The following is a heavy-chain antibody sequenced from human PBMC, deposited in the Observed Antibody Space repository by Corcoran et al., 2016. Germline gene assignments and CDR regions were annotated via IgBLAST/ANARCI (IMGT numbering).Heavy chain of an antibody. D-gene: IGHD2-21*02. V-gene: IGHV3-53*01. CDR3: ARPLAYCGGDCHGDAFDI. Sequence: EVQLVESGGGLIQPGGSLRLSCAASGFTVSSNYMSWVRQAPGKGLEWVSVIYSGGSTYYADSVKGRFTISRDNSKNTLYLQMNSLRAEDTAVYYCARPLAYCGGDCHGDAFDIWGQGTMVTVSS. CDR1: GFTVSSNY. CDR2: IYSGGST. J-gene: IGHJ3*02.